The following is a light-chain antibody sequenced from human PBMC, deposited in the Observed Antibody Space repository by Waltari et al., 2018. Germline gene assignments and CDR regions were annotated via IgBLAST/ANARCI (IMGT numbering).Light chain of an antibody. J-gene: IGKJ1*01. CDR1: QSGSSHY. CDR3: QQYGSSLGT. Sequence: EIVLTQSPGTLSLSPGERATLSCRASQSGSSHYLAWYQQKPGQAPRLLIYGASSRATGIPDRFIGSGSETDFTLTITRLEPEDFAMYYCQQYGSSLGTFGQGTKVEIK. V-gene: IGKV3-20*01. CDR2: GAS.